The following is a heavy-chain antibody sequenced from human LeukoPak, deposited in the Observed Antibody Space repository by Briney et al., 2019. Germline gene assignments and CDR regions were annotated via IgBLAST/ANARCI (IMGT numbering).Heavy chain of an antibody. V-gene: IGHV4-59*08. CDR1: GGSISSYY. D-gene: IGHD3-22*01. CDR3: ARHGDLPTRWWDSSGYYYPTV. Sequence: SETLSLTCTVSGGSISSYYWSWIRQPPGKGLEWIGYIYYSGSTNYNPSLKSRVTISVDTSKNQFSLKLSSVTAADTAVYYCARHGDLPTRWWDSSGYYYPTVWGQGTLVTVSS. J-gene: IGHJ4*02. CDR2: IYYSGST.